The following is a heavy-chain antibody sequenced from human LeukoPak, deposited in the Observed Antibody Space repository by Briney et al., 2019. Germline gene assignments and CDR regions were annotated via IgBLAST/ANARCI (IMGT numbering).Heavy chain of an antibody. Sequence: GGSLRLSCTASGFTFGDYAMSWVRQAPGKGLEWVGFIRGNNYGETTEYAAPVKGRFTISRDDSDSIAYLQMNSLKTEDTAVYYCTRGAKAAAGLCDYWGQGTLVTVSS. CDR3: TRGAKAAAGLCDY. V-gene: IGHV3-49*04. J-gene: IGHJ4*02. D-gene: IGHD6-13*01. CDR2: IRGNNYGETT. CDR1: GFTFGDYA.